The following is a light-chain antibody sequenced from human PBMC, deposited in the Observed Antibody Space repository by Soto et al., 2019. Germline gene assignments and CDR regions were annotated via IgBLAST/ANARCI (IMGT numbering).Light chain of an antibody. J-gene: IGKJ5*01. CDR2: VTS. CDR1: QPISQW. Sequence: DIHLTQSPSSVSASVGDRVTITCRASQPISQWLAWYQQKPGKAPTLLLYVTSNLHGGVPSRFSGSGSGTDFTLTISSLEPEDFATYDCQQSHSFPLTFGQGTRLEIK. CDR3: QQSHSFPLT. V-gene: IGKV1-12*01.